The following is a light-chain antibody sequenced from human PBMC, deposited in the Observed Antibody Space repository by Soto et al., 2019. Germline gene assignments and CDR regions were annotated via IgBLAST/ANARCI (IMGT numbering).Light chain of an antibody. Sequence: IMLSQSPATLSLSRGERATLSCRASQSVGDYLAWYQQKPGQAPRLLIYGASSRATGIPDRFSGSGSGTDFTLTISRLEPEDFAVYYCQQYGSSPWTFGQGTKVDIK. J-gene: IGKJ1*01. CDR1: QSVGDY. CDR3: QQYGSSPWT. CDR2: GAS. V-gene: IGKV3-20*01.